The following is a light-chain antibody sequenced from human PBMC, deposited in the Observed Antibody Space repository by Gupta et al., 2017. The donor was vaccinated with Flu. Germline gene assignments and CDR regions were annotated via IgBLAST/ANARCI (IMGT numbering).Light chain of an antibody. CDR1: SSNSGAGYD. J-gene: IGLJ1*01. V-gene: IGLV1-40*01. Sequence: ISCTGSSSNSGAGYDVHWYQQLPGPAPKLLIYGNSNRPSRVPDRFSGSKSGTSAPLAITGLQPEDQADYYCQSYDSSLSGYVFVTGTKVTVL. CDR2: GNS. CDR3: QSYDSSLSGYV.